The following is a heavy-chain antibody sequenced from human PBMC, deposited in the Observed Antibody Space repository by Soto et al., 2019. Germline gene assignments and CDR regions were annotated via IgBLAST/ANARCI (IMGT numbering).Heavy chain of an antibody. D-gene: IGHD3-10*01. CDR1: GASLSSYY. CDR2: IYYSGST. Sequence: SETLSLTCVVSGASLSSYYWSWIRQPPGKGLEWIGYIYYSGSTYYNPSLKSRVTISVDTSKNQFSLKLSSVTAADTAVYYCASRKSSPYFDYWGQGTLVTVSS. V-gene: IGHV4-59*08. J-gene: IGHJ4*02. CDR3: ASRKSSPYFDY.